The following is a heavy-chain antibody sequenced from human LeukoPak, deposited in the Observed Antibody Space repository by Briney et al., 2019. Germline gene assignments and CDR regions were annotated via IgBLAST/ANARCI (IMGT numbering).Heavy chain of an antibody. Sequence: ASVKVSCRASGYTFTSYGISWVRQAPGQGLEWMGWISAYNGNTNYAQKFQGRVTMTRDTSISTAYMELSRLRSDDTAVYYCAREKLVPSNWFDPWGQGTLVTVSS. D-gene: IGHD6-13*01. J-gene: IGHJ5*02. CDR3: AREKLVPSNWFDP. CDR2: ISAYNGNT. V-gene: IGHV1-18*01. CDR1: GYTFTSYG.